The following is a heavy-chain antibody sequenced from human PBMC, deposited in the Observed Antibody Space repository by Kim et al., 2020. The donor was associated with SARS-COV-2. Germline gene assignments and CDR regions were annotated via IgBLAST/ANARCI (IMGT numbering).Heavy chain of an antibody. J-gene: IGHJ6*02. V-gene: IGHV7-4-1*02. CDR2: IKIDTGNP. CDR3: ARWGKAPVLKYYFGMDV. CDR1: GDTFGSDG. D-gene: IGHD3-16*01. Sequence: ASVKVSCKASGDTFGSDGLNWVRQAPGQGLRWMGWIKIDTGNPTYDPDFTGRFVFSLDTSGNTAFLQISSLRAEDTGVYYCARWGKAPVLKYYFGMDVWGQGTTVVVSS.